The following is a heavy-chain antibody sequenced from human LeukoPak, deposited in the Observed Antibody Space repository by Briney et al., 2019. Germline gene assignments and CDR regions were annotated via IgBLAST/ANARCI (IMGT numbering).Heavy chain of an antibody. J-gene: IGHJ4*02. CDR1: GFTFSSYG. CDR2: ISGSGANT. V-gene: IGHV3-23*01. Sequence: GGTLRLSCAASGFTFSSYGLTWVRQAPGKGLEWVSSISGSGANTYYADSVKGRFTISRDNSKNTLSLQMNSLRAEDTAVYYCARSGLSRFDYWGQGTLVTVSS. CDR3: ARSGLSRFDY. D-gene: IGHD4/OR15-4a*01.